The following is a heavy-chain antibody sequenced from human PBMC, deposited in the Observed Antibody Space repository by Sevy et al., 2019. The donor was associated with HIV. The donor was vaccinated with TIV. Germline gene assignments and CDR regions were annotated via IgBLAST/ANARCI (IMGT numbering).Heavy chain of an antibody. CDR1: GFTFSSYW. CDR2: IKQDGSEK. V-gene: IGHV3-7*01. Sequence: GGSLRLSCAASGFTFSSYWMSWVRQAPGKGLEWAANIKQDGSEKYYVDSVKRRFTISRDNAKNSLYLQMNSLRAEDTAVYYCARVVAGAGTLWRYYGMDVWGQGTTVTVSS. J-gene: IGHJ6*02. CDR3: ARVVAGAGTLWRYYGMDV. D-gene: IGHD6-13*01.